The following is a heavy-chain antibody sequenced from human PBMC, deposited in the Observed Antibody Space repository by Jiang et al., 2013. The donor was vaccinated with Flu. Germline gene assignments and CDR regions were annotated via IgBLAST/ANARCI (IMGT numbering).Heavy chain of an antibody. CDR3: ARVDYDFWSGSSQNWFDP. V-gene: IGHV4-34*01. CDR2: INHSGST. D-gene: IGHD3-3*01. J-gene: IGHJ5*02. CDR1: GGSFSGYY. Sequence: LLKPSETLSLTCAVYGGSFSGYYWSWIRQPPGKGLEWIGEINHSGSTNYNPSLKSRVTISVDTSKNQFSLKLSSVTAADTAVYYCARVDYDFWSGSSQNWFDPWGQGTLVTVSS.